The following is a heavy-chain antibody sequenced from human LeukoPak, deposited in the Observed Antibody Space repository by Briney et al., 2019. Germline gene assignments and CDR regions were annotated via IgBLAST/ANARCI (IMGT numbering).Heavy chain of an antibody. CDR3: ARRILEWLFKAGGFDP. D-gene: IGHD3-3*01. CDR2: INHSGST. V-gene: IGHV4-34*01. J-gene: IGHJ5*02. CDR1: GGSFSGYY. Sequence: SETLSHTCAVYGGSFSGYYWSWIRQPPGKGLEWIGEINHSGSTNYNPSLKSRVTISVDTSKNQFSLKLSSVTAADTAVYYCARRILEWLFKAGGFDPWGQGTLVTVSS.